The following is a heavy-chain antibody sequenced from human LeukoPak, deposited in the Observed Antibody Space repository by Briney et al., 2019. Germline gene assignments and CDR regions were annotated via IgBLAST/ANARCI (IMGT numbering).Heavy chain of an antibody. D-gene: IGHD6-19*01. J-gene: IGHJ4*02. CDR2: ISASGGNT. V-gene: IGHV3-23*01. CDR1: GFTFSTYA. CDR3: AKELSGGWPFDY. Sequence: GGSLRLSCAASGFTFSTYAMSWVRQAPGKGLEWVSGISASGGNTHYADSVKGRFTISRDNSKSTLFLQMNSPRAEDTAVYYCAKELSGGWPFDYWGQGTLVTVSS.